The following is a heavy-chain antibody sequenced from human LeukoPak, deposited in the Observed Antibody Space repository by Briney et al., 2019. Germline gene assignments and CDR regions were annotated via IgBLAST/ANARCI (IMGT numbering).Heavy chain of an antibody. V-gene: IGHV3-23*01. CDR2: IGVSGGST. D-gene: IGHD1-26*01. CDR3: AKGRVGTNGVLEH. J-gene: IGHJ1*01. Sequence: GGSLRVSCAASGFTVSSNYMSWVRQAPGMGLEWVSTIGVSGGSTNYADSVRGRFTISRDNSKNTLYLQINSLRADDTAVYYCAKGRVGTNGVLEHWGQGTPVTVSS. CDR1: GFTVSSNY.